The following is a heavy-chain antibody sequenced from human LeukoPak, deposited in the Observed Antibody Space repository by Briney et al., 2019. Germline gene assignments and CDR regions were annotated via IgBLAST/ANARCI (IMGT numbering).Heavy chain of an antibody. D-gene: IGHD2-2*01. CDR2: IRYDGSNK. CDR1: GFTFSSYG. V-gene: IGHV3-30*02. CDR3: AAQLYCSSTSCSDPYFDY. J-gene: IGHJ4*02. Sequence: GGSLRLSCAASGFTFSSYGMHWVRQAPGKGLEWVAFIRYDGSNKYYADSVKGRFTISRDNSKNTLYLQMNSLRAEDTAVYYCAAQLYCSSTSCSDPYFDYWGQGTLVTVSS.